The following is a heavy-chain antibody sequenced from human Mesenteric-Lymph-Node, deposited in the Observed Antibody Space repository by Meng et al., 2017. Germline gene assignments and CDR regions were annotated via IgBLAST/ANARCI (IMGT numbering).Heavy chain of an antibody. CDR3: ARDLRTMIVH. CDR1: GFTFSSYG. J-gene: IGHJ3*01. D-gene: IGHD3-22*01. CDR2: IKQDGSEK. V-gene: IGHV3-7*01. Sequence: GESLKISCAASGFTFSSYGMHWVRQAPGKGLEWVANIKQDGSEKYYVDSVKGRFTISRDNAKNSLYLQMNSLRAEDTAVYYCARDLRTMIVHWGQGTMVTVSS.